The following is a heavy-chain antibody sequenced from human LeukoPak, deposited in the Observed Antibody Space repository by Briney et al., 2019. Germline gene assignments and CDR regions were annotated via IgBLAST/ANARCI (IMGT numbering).Heavy chain of an antibody. V-gene: IGHV3-15*01. D-gene: IGHD3-3*01. CDR1: GFTFSNAW. CDR2: IKSKTDGGTT. J-gene: IGHJ4*02. Sequence: GGSLRLSCAASGFTFSNAWMSWVRQAPGKGLEWVGRIKSKTDGGTTDYAAPVKGRFTISRDDSKNTLYLQMNSLKTEDTAVYYCTTGGVTIFGVVTWYYFDYWGQGTLVTVSS. CDR3: TTGGVTIFGVVTWYYFDY.